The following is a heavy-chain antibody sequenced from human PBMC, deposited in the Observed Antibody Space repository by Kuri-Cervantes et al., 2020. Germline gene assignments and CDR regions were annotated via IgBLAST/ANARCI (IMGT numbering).Heavy chain of an antibody. CDR2: LRYDGSNE. Sequence: GESLKISCEVSGFTFRRYGMHWVRQGPGKGLEWVASLRYDGSNEYYVDAVKGRFTISRDNSKNTVSLQMNSLRVEDTAVYFCVKMKHCNGDCSYYMDVWGKGTTVTVSS. CDR3: VKMKHCNGDCSYYMDV. J-gene: IGHJ6*03. D-gene: IGHD2-15*01. CDR1: GFTFRRYG. V-gene: IGHV3-30*02.